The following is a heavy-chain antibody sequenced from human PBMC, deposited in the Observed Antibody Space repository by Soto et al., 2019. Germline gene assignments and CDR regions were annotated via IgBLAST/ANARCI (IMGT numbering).Heavy chain of an antibody. J-gene: IGHJ6*03. CDR2: INSSGGST. D-gene: IGHD3-3*01. CDR3: ARDHYDFWSGYFERTDYYYYYYMDV. CDR1: GYTFTSYY. Sequence: ASVKVSCKASGYTFTSYYMHWVRQAPGQGLEWMGIINSSGGSTSYAQKFQGRVTMTRDTSTSTVYMELSSLRSEDTAVYYCARDHYDFWSGYFERTDYYYYYYMDVWGKGTTVTVSS. V-gene: IGHV1-46*03.